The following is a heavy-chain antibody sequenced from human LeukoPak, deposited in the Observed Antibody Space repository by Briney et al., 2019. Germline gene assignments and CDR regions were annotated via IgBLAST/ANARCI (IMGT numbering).Heavy chain of an antibody. V-gene: IGHV3-21*01. Sequence: PGGSLRLSCAASGFTFSSYSMNWVRQAPGKGLEWVSSISSSSSYIYYADSVKGRFTISRDNAKNSLYLQMNSLRAEDTAVYYCARVAYHIVVVPAAAPDYWGKGTTVTVSS. CDR1: GFTFSSYS. D-gene: IGHD2-2*01. CDR2: ISSSSSYI. J-gene: IGHJ6*04. CDR3: ARVAYHIVVVPAAAPDY.